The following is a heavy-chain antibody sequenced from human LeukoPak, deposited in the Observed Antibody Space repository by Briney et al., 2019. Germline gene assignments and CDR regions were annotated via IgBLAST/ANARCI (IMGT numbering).Heavy chain of an antibody. Sequence: GGSLRLSCAASGFMFSSHNMNWVRQAPGKGLVWVSRINSDGSSTSYADSVKGRFTISRDNAKNTLYLQMNSLRAEDTAVYYCARLDPAMVNDWGQGTLVTVSS. CDR2: INSDGSST. D-gene: IGHD5-18*01. CDR3: ARLDPAMVND. V-gene: IGHV3-74*01. CDR1: GFMFSSHN. J-gene: IGHJ4*02.